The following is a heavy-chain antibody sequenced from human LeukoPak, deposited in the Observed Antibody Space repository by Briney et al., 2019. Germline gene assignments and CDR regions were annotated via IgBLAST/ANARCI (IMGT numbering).Heavy chain of an antibody. D-gene: IGHD3-9*01. CDR1: GFTFSSYA. V-gene: IGHV3-23*01. J-gene: IGHJ4*02. Sequence: GGSLRLSCAASGFTFSSYAMSWVRQAPGKGLEWVSAISGSGGSTYYADSVKGRFTISRDNSKNTLYLQMSSLRAEDTAVYYCARRHYDILTGYYSLDYWGQGTLVTVSS. CDR3: ARRHYDILTGYYSLDY. CDR2: ISGSGGST.